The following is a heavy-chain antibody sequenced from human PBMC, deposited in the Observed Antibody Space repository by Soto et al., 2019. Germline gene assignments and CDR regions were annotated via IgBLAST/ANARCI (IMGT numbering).Heavy chain of an antibody. V-gene: IGHV3-23*01. D-gene: IGHD1-26*01. CDR1: GFTFTGYS. J-gene: IGHJ4*02. Sequence: VQVLESGGDLVQPGGSLRLSCAASGFTFTGYSMSWVRQAPGKGLEWVSGISGTGYNTDYADTVQGRFTISRDNSKNTQYWHMDSQSAEDTDLYYCARSLGDRWDEYDFDYWGQGTLVTVSS. CDR3: ARSLGDRWDEYDFDY. CDR2: ISGTGYNT.